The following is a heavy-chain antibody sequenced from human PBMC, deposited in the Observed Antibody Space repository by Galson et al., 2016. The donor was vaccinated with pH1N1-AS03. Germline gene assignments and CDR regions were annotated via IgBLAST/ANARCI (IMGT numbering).Heavy chain of an antibody. Sequence: SVKVSCKASGYTLTRYYMHWVRQAPGQGLEWMGIIDPSGGPTTYAPKFQGRIAITTDTSTSTVYMELVSLRSEDTAVYYCARRYYFDYWGQGTLVTVSS. CDR2: IDPSGGPT. V-gene: IGHV1-46*01. CDR3: ARRYYFDY. D-gene: IGHD3-16*02. CDR1: GYTLTRYY. J-gene: IGHJ4*02.